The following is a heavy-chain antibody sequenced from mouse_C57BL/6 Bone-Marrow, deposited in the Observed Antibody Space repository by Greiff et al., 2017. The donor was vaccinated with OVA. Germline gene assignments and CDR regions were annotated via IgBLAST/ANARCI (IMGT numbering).Heavy chain of an antibody. D-gene: IGHD1-1*01. V-gene: IGHV3-6*01. CDR1: GYSITSGYY. CDR2: ISYDGSN. J-gene: IGHJ1*03. Sequence: DVQLQELGPGLVKPSQSLSLTCSVTGYSITSGYYWNWIRQFPGNKLEWMGYISYDGSNNYNPSLKNRISITRDTSKNQFFLKLNSVTTEDTATYYCAREIYYYGSSFLSYWYFDVWGTGTTVTVSS. CDR3: AREIYYYGSSFLSYWYFDV.